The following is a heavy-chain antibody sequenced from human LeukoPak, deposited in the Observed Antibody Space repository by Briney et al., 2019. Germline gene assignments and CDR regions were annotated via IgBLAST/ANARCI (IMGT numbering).Heavy chain of an antibody. V-gene: IGHV4-59*08. CDR1: GVSISAYY. CDR2: IYYSGST. CDR3: ARHVYSGSYYFHFDY. Sequence: SETLSLTCSVSGVSISAYYWSWIRQPPGKGLEWIGYIYYSGSTNYNPSLKSRVTISVDTSKNQFSLKLSSVTAADTAVYYCARHVYSGSYYFHFDYWGQGTLVTVSS. J-gene: IGHJ4*02. D-gene: IGHD1-26*01.